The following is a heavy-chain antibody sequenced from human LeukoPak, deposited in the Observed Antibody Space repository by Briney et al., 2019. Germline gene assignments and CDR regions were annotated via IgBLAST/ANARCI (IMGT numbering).Heavy chain of an antibody. CDR2: INPNSGGT. D-gene: IGHD2-15*01. Sequence: ASVKVSCKASGYTFTAYYMHWVRQAPGQGLEWMGWINPNSGGTNYAQKFQGRVTMTRDTSISTAYMELSRLRSDDTAVYYCARAPHCSGGSCYTPYYYYYMDVRGKGTTVTVSS. V-gene: IGHV1-2*02. J-gene: IGHJ6*03. CDR1: GYTFTAYY. CDR3: ARAPHCSGGSCYTPYYYYYMDV.